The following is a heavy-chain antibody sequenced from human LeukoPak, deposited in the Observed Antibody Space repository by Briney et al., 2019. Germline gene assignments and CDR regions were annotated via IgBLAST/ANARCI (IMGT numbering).Heavy chain of an antibody. CDR3: VTGYCSSTSCYRNGMDV. J-gene: IGHJ6*02. CDR2: MNPNSGNT. D-gene: IGHD2-2*02. Sequence: ASVKVSCKASGYTFTSYDINWVRQATGQGLAGMGWMNPNSGNTGYAQKFQGRVTMTRNTSISTAYMELSSLRSEDTAVYYCVTGYCSSTSCYRNGMDVWGQGTTVTVSS. V-gene: IGHV1-8*01. CDR1: GYTFTSYD.